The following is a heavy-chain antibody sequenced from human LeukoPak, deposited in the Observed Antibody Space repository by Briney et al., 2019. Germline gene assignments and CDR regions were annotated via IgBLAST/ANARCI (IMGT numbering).Heavy chain of an antibody. CDR1: GYSFTNYW. Sequence: GESLKISCKGSGYSFTNYWIGWVRQMPRKGLEWMGIIYPGDSDTRYSPSFQGQVTISADRPISAAYLQWSNLKASDTAMYYCAKTSIGGLNFDYWGQGTLVTVSS. J-gene: IGHJ4*02. D-gene: IGHD3-3*01. CDR3: AKTSIGGLNFDY. V-gene: IGHV5-51*04. CDR2: IYPGDSDT.